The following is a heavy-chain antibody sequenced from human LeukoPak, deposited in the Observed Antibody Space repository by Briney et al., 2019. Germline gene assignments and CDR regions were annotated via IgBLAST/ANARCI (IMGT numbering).Heavy chain of an antibody. V-gene: IGHV4-59*08. CDR2: IYYSGSA. J-gene: IGHJ6*02. Sequence: SETLSLTCTVSGGSISSYYWSWIRQTPGKGLEWIGYIYYSGSANYNPSLKSRVTISVDTSKNQFSLKLSSVTAADTAVYYCARRPRGYYYYYGMDVWGQGTTVTVSS. CDR1: GGSISSYY. D-gene: IGHD3-10*01. CDR3: ARRPRGYYYYYGMDV.